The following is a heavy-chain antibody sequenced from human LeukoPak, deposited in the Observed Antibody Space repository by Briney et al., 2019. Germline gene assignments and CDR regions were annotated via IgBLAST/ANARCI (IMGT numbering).Heavy chain of an antibody. Sequence: ASVKVSCKASGGTFSSYAISWVRQAPGQGLEWMGGIIPIFGTANYAQRFQGRVTITADKSTSTAYMELSSLRSEDTAVYYCARDSRIYDSSGYYYGFAWFDPWGQGTLVTVSS. J-gene: IGHJ5*02. D-gene: IGHD3-22*01. CDR3: ARDSRIYDSSGYYYGFAWFDP. CDR2: IIPIFGTA. V-gene: IGHV1-69*06. CDR1: GGTFSSYA.